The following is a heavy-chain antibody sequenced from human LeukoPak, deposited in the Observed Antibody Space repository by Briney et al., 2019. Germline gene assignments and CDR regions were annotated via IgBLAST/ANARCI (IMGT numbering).Heavy chain of an antibody. Sequence: GGSLRLSCAASGFTFSSYEMNWVRQAPGKGLEWVSYISSSGSTIYYADSVKGRFTISRDNSKNTLYLQMNSLRAEDTAVYYCARYYGSGNYWGQGTLVTVSS. CDR3: ARYYGSGNY. CDR1: GFTFSSYE. J-gene: IGHJ4*02. CDR2: ISSSGSTI. D-gene: IGHD3-10*01. V-gene: IGHV3-48*03.